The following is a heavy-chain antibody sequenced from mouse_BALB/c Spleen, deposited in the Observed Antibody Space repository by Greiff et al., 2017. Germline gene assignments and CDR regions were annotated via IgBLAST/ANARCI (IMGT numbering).Heavy chain of an antibody. CDR1: GFTFSDYG. CDR2: ISNLAYSI. V-gene: IGHV5-15*02. Sequence: EVQVVESGGGLVQPGGSRKLSCAASGFTFSDYGMAWVRQAPGKGPEWVAFISNLAYSIYYADTVTGRFTISRENAKNTLYLEMSSLRSEDTAMYYCARDHHGKDAMDYWGQGTSVTVSS. D-gene: IGHD2-1*01. J-gene: IGHJ4*01. CDR3: ARDHHGKDAMDY.